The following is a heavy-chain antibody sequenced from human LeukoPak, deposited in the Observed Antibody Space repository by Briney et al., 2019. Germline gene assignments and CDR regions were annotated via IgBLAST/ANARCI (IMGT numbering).Heavy chain of an antibody. CDR3: ARDSGGGVFDI. CDR2: IYYSGST. Sequence: SETLSLTCTVSGGSISSSSYYWGWIRQPPGKGLEWIGSIYYSGSTYYNPSLKSRVTISVDTSKNQFSLKLSSVTAADTAVYYCARDSGGGVFDIWGQGTMVTVSS. J-gene: IGHJ3*02. V-gene: IGHV4-39*07. CDR1: GGSISSSSYY. D-gene: IGHD3-16*01.